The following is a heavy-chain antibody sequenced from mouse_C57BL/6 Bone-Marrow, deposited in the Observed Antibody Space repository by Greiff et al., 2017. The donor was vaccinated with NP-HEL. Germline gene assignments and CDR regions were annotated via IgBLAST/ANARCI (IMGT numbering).Heavy chain of an antibody. CDR1: GYAFTNYL. CDR3: ARVTTVVATKDY. V-gene: IGHV1-54*01. Sequence: VQLQQSGAELVRPGTSVKVSCKASGYAFTNYLIEWVKQRPGQGLEWIGVINPGSGGTNYNETFKGKATLTVAKSSSTAYMQLSSLTSEDAAVDFCARVTTVVATKDYWGQGTSVTVSS. D-gene: IGHD1-1*01. CDR2: INPGSGGT. J-gene: IGHJ4*01.